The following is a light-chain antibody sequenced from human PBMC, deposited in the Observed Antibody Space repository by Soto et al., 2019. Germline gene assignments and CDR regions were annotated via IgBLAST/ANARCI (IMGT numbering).Light chain of an antibody. V-gene: IGKV3D-15*01. J-gene: IGKJ5*01. Sequence: EILMTQSPATLSVSPGERATLSCRVSQSVGSSLAWYQQKAGQAPRLLISGASSRATGIPDRFSGSGSGTDFTLTISRLESDDFALYYCQQYAEGTPITFGQGTRLEIK. CDR1: QSVGSS. CDR3: QQYAEGTPIT. CDR2: GAS.